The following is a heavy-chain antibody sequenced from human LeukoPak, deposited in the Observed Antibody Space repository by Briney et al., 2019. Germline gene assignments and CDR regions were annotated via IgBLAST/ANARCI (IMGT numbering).Heavy chain of an antibody. CDR1: GYTFTSYY. V-gene: IGHV1-46*01. CDR3: ARDQGYDILTGYYNVGGGYYYYYGMDV. CDR2: INPSGGST. D-gene: IGHD3-9*01. J-gene: IGHJ6*02. Sequence: ASVKVSCKASGYTFTSYYMHWVRQAPGQGLEWMGIINPSGGSTSYAQKFQGRVTMTRDTSTSTVYMELSSLRSEDTAVYYCARDQGYDILTGYYNVGGGYYYYYGMDVWGQGTTVTVFS.